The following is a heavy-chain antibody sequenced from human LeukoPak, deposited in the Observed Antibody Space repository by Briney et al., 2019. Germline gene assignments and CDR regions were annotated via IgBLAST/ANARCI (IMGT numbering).Heavy chain of an antibody. Sequence: SETLSLTCAVYGGSFSGYYWSWIRQPPGKGLERIGEINHSGSTNYNPSLKSRVTISVDTSKNQFSLKLSSVTAADTAVYYCARGSPDSSIAARVFDYWGQGTLVTVSS. V-gene: IGHV4-34*01. CDR2: INHSGST. J-gene: IGHJ4*02. CDR3: ARGSPDSSIAARVFDY. CDR1: GGSFSGYY. D-gene: IGHD6-6*01.